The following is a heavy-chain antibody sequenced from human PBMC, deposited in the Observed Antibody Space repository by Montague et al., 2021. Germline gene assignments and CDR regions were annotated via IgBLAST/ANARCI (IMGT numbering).Heavy chain of an antibody. CDR3: ARTSASSDY. CDR2: RYHRPKKYN. J-gene: IGHJ4*02. D-gene: IGHD1-26*01. V-gene: IGHV6-1*01. Sequence: CAISGDSDAGENATRSWEKHTSERDLERQGGRYHRPKKYNDYAVSVESRITINPDTSKNQISLQLNSVTPEDTAVYYCARTSASSDYWGQGTLVTVSS. CDR1: GDSDAGENAT.